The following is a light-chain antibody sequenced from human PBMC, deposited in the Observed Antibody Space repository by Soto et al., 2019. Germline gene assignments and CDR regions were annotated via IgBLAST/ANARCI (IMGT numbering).Light chain of an antibody. CDR1: QSISSY. CDR2: AAS. CDR3: QQSYSTPPA. V-gene: IGKV1-39*01. J-gene: IGKJ4*01. Sequence: DIQMTQSPSSLSAYVGDRVTITCRASQSISSYLNWYQQKPGKAPKLMIFAASSLQSGVPSRFSGSGSGTDFTLTISSLQPEDFAPYYCQQSYSTPPALGGGTKVDIK.